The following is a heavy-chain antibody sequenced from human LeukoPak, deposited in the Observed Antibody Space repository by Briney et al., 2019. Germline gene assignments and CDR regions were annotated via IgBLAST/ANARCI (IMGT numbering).Heavy chain of an antibody. D-gene: IGHD5-24*01. CDR1: GFTSSIYT. CDR3: ARVEGGRGGVPDL. CDR2: FGTTGGST. J-gene: IGHJ5*02. V-gene: IGHV3-23*01. Sequence: GGSLRLSCAASGFTSSIYTMTWVRQTQGKGLEWVSAFGTTGGSTYYADSVKGRFTISRDNSKNTLYLQMSSLRAEDTAIYYCARVEGGRGGVPDLWGQGTLVTVSS.